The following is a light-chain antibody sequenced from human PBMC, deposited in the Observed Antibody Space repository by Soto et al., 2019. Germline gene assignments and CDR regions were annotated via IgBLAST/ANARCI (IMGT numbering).Light chain of an antibody. CDR2: DVS. CDR3: SSYAGTYSYVV. Sequence: QSALTQPRSVSGSPGQSVTISCTGTSGDVGGYNYVSWYQQHPGNAPKLMISDVSKRPSGVPDRFSCSKSGNTASLTISGLQTEDEADYYCSSYAGTYSYVVFGGGTKLTVL. J-gene: IGLJ2*01. V-gene: IGLV2-11*01. CDR1: SGDVGGYNY.